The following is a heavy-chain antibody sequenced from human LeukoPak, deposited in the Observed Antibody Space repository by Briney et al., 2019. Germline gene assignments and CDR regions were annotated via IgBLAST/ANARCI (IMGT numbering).Heavy chain of an antibody. J-gene: IGHJ3*02. D-gene: IGHD6-13*01. Sequence: PGGSLRLSCAASGFTFSSYSMNWVRQAPGKGLEWVSSISSSSSYIYYADSVKGRFTISRDNAKNSLYLQMNSLRAEDTAVYYCARGYSSSWSANDAFDIWGQGTMVTVSS. CDR1: GFTFSSYS. V-gene: IGHV3-21*01. CDR3: ARGYSSSWSANDAFDI. CDR2: ISSSSSYI.